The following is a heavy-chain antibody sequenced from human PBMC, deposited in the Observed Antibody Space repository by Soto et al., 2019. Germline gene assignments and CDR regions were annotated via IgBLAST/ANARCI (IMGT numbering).Heavy chain of an antibody. J-gene: IGHJ5*02. CDR3: ARDLTSGSGSPFNWFDP. CDR1: GGTFSSYT. CDR2: IIPILGIA. Sequence: QVQLVQSGAEVKKPGSSVKVSCKASGGTFSSYTISWVRQAPGQGLEWMGRIIPILGIANYAQKFQGRVTITAXXSXSXXYMELSSLRSEDTAVYYCARDLTSGSGSPFNWFDPWGQGTLVTVSS. D-gene: IGHD3-10*01. V-gene: IGHV1-69*08.